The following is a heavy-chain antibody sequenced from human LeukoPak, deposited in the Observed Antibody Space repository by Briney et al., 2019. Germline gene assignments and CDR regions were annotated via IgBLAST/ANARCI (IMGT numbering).Heavy chain of an antibody. CDR2: ISSSSSTI. V-gene: IGHV3-48*01. D-gene: IGHD2-2*01. CDR3: ARDPPLVVPAAIPTFFDY. J-gene: IGHJ4*02. CDR1: GFTFSSYS. Sequence: GGSLRLSCAASGFTFSSYSMNWVRQAPGKGLEWVSYISSSSSTIYYADSVKGRFTISRDNAKNSLYLQMNSLRAEDTAVYYCARDPPLVVPAAIPTFFDYWGQGTLVTVSS.